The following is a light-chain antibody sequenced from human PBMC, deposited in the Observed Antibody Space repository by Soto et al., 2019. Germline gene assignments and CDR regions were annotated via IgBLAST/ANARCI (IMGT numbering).Light chain of an antibody. J-gene: IGLJ3*02. CDR2: EVS. CDR1: SSDVGGYNY. Sequence: QSALTQPPSASGSPGQSVTISCTGTSSDVGGYNYVSWYQLHPGEAPKLMIYEVSKRPSGVPDRFSGSKSGNTASLTVSGLQAEDEAAYYCSSYAGTLWVFGGGTKLTVL. CDR3: SSYAGTLWV. V-gene: IGLV2-8*01.